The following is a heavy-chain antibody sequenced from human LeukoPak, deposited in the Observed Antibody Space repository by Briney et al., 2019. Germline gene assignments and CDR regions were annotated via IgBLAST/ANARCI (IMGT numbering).Heavy chain of an antibody. CDR1: GGSISSSSYY. Sequence: SSETLSLTCTVSGGSISSSSYYWGWIRQPPGKGLEWIGSIYYSGSTYYNPSLKSRVTISVDTSKNQFSLKLSSVTAADTAVYYCAREPLRAHWFDPWGQGTLVTVSS. J-gene: IGHJ5*02. CDR2: IYYSGST. CDR3: AREPLRAHWFDP. V-gene: IGHV4-39*02.